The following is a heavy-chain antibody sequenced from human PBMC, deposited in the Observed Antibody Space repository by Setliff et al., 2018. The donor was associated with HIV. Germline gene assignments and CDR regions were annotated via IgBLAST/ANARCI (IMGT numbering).Heavy chain of an antibody. D-gene: IGHD3-10*01. CDR3: ARARYIVIRGDAGMDV. CDR2: IYYSGST. V-gene: IGHV4-59*08. Sequence: SETLSLTCTVSGGSISSYYWSWIRQPPGKGLEWIGYIYYSGSTNYNPSLKSRVTISVDTSKNQVSLKLSSVTASDTAVYYCARARYIVIRGDAGMDVWGPGTTVTVS. J-gene: IGHJ6*02. CDR1: GGSISSYY.